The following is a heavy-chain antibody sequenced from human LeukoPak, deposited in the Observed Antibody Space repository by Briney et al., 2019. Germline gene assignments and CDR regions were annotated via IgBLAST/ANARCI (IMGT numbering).Heavy chain of an antibody. J-gene: IGHJ4*02. Sequence: GGSLILSCAASGFTFNVYSMVWVRQAPGKGLEWVAVISYDGSNKYYADSVKGRFTISRDNSKNTLYLQMNSLRAEDTAVYYCAKGLRYSDNWGQGTLVTVSS. V-gene: IGHV3-30*18. CDR2: ISYDGSNK. CDR1: GFTFNVYS. D-gene: IGHD3-9*01. CDR3: AKGLRYSDN.